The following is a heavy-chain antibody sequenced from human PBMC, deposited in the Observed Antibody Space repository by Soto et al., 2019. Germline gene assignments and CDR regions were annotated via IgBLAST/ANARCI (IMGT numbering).Heavy chain of an antibody. V-gene: IGHV4-31*03. CDR1: GGSISSGGYY. Sequence: PSETLSLTCTVSGGSISSGGYYWSWIRQHPGKGLEWIGYIYYSGSTYYNPSLKSRVTISVDTSKNQFSLKLSSVTAADTAVCYCALGRTPRYCSSTSCYSSYNWFDPWGQGTLVTVSS. J-gene: IGHJ5*02. CDR3: ALGRTPRYCSSTSCYSSYNWFDP. D-gene: IGHD2-2*01. CDR2: IYYSGST.